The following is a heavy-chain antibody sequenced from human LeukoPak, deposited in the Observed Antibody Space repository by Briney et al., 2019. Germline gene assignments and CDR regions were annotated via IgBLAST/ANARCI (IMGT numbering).Heavy chain of an antibody. Sequence: ASVKVSCKASGYTFTGYYMHWVRQAPGQGLEWMGWINPNSGGTNYAQKFQGRVTMTRDTSISTAYMELSRLRSDDTALYYCATYRSRNYDFWSGYSYYFDYWGQGTLVTVSS. D-gene: IGHD3-3*01. CDR3: ATYRSRNYDFWSGYSYYFDY. CDR2: INPNSGGT. V-gene: IGHV1-2*02. CDR1: GYTFTGYY. J-gene: IGHJ4*02.